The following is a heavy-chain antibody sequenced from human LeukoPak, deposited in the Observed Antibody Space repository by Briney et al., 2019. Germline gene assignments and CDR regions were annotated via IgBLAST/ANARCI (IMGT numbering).Heavy chain of an antibody. V-gene: IGHV3-30*02. CDR1: GFTFSSYG. J-gene: IGHJ6*03. CDR2: IRYDGSNK. D-gene: IGHD2-2*01. CDR3: AKSLNPFYCSSTSCYGRYYYMDV. Sequence: PGGSLRLSCAASGFTFSSYGMHWVRQAPGKGLEWVAFIRYDGSNKYYADSVKGRFTISRDNSKNTLYLQMNSLRAEDTAVYYCAKSLNPFYCSSTSCYGRYYYMDVWGKGTTVTVSS.